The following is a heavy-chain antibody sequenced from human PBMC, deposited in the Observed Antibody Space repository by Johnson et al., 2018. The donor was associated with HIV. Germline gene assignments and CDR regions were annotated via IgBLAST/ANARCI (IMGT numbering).Heavy chain of an antibody. Sequence: VQLVESGGGVVQPGGSLRLSCAASGLTFDDYAMHWVRQVPGNGLEWVSLIRWDGAITHYADSVKGRFTISRDNSRNSLYLQMNSLRAEYTALYYCARGKGAAVGLDAFDIWGQGTMVTVSS. CDR2: IRWDGAIT. V-gene: IGHV3-43D*03. CDR1: GLTFDDYA. J-gene: IGHJ3*02. CDR3: ARGKGAAVGLDAFDI. D-gene: IGHD6-13*01.